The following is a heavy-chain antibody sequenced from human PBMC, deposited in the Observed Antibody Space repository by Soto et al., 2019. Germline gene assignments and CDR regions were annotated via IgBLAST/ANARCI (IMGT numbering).Heavy chain of an antibody. D-gene: IGHD5-18*01. V-gene: IGHV1-46*01. Sequence: QVQLVQSGAEVKKPGASVKVSCKASGYTFTSYYMHWGRQAPGQGLEWMGILNPSGGSTTYAQKVQGRVTMTRDTSTSTVYMELSSLRSEGTAVYYCARVGGYSYGGVDYWGQGTVVTVSS. J-gene: IGHJ4*02. CDR1: GYTFTSYY. CDR3: ARVGGYSYGGVDY. CDR2: LNPSGGST.